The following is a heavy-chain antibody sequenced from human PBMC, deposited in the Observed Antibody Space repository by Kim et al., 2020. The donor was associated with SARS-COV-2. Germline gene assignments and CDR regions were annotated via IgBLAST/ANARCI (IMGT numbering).Heavy chain of an antibody. Sequence: TDYAAPVKGRFTISRDDSKYTLYLQMKSLKTEDTAVYYCTTDLSSSPFDSWGQGTLVTVSS. V-gene: IGHV3-15*01. J-gene: IGHJ4*02. D-gene: IGHD6-13*01. CDR2: T. CDR3: TTDLSSSPFDS.